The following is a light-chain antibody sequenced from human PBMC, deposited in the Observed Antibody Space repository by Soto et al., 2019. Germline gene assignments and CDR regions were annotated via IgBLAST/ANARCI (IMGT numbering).Light chain of an antibody. V-gene: IGKV1-12*01. CDR1: QGISSC. Sequence: DIEMTQSPSSVSASVGDRVTITCRASQGISSCLAWYQQKPGQAPKLLINAASSLHSGIPSRFSGSGSGTEFTLTISSLQSEDFATYHCQQDNSCPLTFGQGTKVEIK. J-gene: IGKJ1*01. CDR2: AAS. CDR3: QQDNSCPLT.